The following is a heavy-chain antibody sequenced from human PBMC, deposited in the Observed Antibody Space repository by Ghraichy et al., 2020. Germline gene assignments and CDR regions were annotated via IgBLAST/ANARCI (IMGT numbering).Heavy chain of an antibody. CDR3: ARAATYYYDSSGYYFLG. CDR1: GGSISSGGYY. D-gene: IGHD3-22*01. Sequence: SETLSLTCTVSGGSISSGGYYWSWIRQHPGKGLEWIGYIYYSGSTYYNPSLKSRVTISVDTSKNQFSLKLSSVTAADTAVYYCARAATYYYDSSGYYFLGWGQGTLVTVSS. V-gene: IGHV4-31*03. J-gene: IGHJ4*02. CDR2: IYYSGST.